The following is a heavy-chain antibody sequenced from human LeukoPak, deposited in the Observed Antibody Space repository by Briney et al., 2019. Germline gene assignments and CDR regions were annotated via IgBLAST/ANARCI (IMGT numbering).Heavy chain of an antibody. CDR2: ISDSGADT. J-gene: IGHJ4*02. Sequence: GGSLRLSCAASGITFSTYAMSWVRQAPGKGLEWVSVISDSGADTYYADSVKGRFTISRDNSKNTLYLQMNRLRAEDTAVYYCAKTGWTAYDYTNYWGQGTLVTVSS. V-gene: IGHV3-23*01. D-gene: IGHD5-12*01. CDR1: GITFSTYA. CDR3: AKTGWTAYDYTNY.